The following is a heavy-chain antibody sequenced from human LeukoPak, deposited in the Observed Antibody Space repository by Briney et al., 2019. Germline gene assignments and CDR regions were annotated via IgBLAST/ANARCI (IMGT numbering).Heavy chain of an antibody. CDR1: GGTFSSYA. CDR2: IIPIFGTA. CDR3: ARDLRVLEWLPLGAFDI. Sequence: ASVKVSCKASGGTFSSYAISWVRQAPGQGLEWMGGIIPIFGTANYAQKFQGRVMITADESTSTAYMELSSLRSEDTAVYYCARDLRVLEWLPLGAFDIWGQGTMVTVSS. D-gene: IGHD3-3*01. V-gene: IGHV1-69*13. J-gene: IGHJ3*02.